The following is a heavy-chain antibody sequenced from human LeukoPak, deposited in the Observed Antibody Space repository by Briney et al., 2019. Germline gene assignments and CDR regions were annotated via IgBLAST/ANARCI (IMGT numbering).Heavy chain of an antibody. D-gene: IGHD3-9*01. V-gene: IGHV1-69*04. J-gene: IGHJ4*02. CDR1: GGTFTNYA. CDR2: IIPILDVT. CDR3: ARGGGVDILTGFQY. Sequence: GASVKVSCKASGGTFTNYAINWVRQAPGQGLEWMGRIIPILDVTNYAQKFQGRVTITADQSTSTAYMELSSLRCEDRAVYYCARGGGVDILTGFQYWGQGTLVTVSS.